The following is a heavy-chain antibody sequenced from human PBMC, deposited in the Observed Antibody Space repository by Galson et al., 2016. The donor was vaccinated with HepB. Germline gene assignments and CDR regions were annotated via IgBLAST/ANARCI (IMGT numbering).Heavy chain of an antibody. D-gene: IGHD6-25*01. Sequence: SVKVSCKASGYSFSNYGITWIRQAPGQGLEWVAWISGYNENTHYSQNLQGRVTLTTDTSTSTAYMEMRSLRPDDTAVYYCPRDDKSGGGSWFDPWGQGTLVTVSS. CDR2: ISGYNENT. V-gene: IGHV1-18*01. CDR3: PRDDKSGGGSWFDP. J-gene: IGHJ5*02. CDR1: GYSFSNYG.